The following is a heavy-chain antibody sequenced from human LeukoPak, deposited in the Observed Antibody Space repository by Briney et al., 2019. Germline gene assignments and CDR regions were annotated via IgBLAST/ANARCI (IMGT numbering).Heavy chain of an antibody. CDR3: AKDLAAVTVAGTHWFDP. D-gene: IGHD6-19*01. J-gene: IGHJ5*02. CDR1: GFTFSSYA. Sequence: GGFLRLSCAASGFTFSSYAMSWVRQAPGKGLEWVSAISGSGGSTYYADSVKGRFTISRDNSKNTLYLQMNSLRAEDTAVYYCAKDLAAVTVAGTHWFDPWGQGTLVTVSS. CDR2: ISGSGGST. V-gene: IGHV3-23*01.